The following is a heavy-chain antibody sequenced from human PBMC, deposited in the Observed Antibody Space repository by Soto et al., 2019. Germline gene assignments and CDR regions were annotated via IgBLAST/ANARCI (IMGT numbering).Heavy chain of an antibody. D-gene: IGHD2-21*01. CDR2: IYQSGST. Sequence: SATLSLTSTVAGDSITNGYYWCGIRQTPGQGLEWIASIYQSGSTHYNPSLKSRVTISVDTSKNPFSLKVSSVTAADTAVYFCVIAPCCGGDTSAPDMWVDSW. CDR3: VIAPCCGGDTSAPDMWVDS. CDR1: GDSITNGYY. V-gene: IGHV4-38-2*02. J-gene: IGHJ5*01.